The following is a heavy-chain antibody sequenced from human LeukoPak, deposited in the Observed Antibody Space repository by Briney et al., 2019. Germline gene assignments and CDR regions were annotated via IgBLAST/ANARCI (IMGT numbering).Heavy chain of an antibody. CDR1: GFTFSSYS. D-gene: IGHD2-15*01. CDR3: ARGPDCSGGSCYSVGFDY. V-gene: IGHV3-21*01. CDR2: ISSSSSYI. J-gene: IGHJ4*02. Sequence: GGSLRLSCTASGFTFSSYSMNWVRRAPGKGLEWVSSISSSSSYIYYADSVKGRFTISRDNAKNSLYLQMNSLRAEDTAVYYCARGPDCSGGSCYSVGFDYWGQGTLVTVSS.